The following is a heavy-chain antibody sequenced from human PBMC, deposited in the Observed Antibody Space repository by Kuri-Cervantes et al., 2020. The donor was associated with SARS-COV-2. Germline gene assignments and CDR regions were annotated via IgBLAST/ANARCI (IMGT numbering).Heavy chain of an antibody. CDR2: IYTGGST. CDR1: GGSISSYY. Sequence: ESLKISCTVSGGSISSYYWSWIRQPAGKGLEWIGRIYTGGSTNYNPSLKSRVTISVDTSKNQFSLKLSSVTAADTAVYYCARHDDYDLGSMDVWGKGTTVTVSS. V-gene: IGHV4-4*07. J-gene: IGHJ6*03. CDR3: ARHDDYDLGSMDV. D-gene: IGHD3-3*01.